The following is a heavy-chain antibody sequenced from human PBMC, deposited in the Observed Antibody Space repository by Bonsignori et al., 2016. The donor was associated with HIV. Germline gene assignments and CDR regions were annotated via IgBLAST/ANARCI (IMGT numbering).Heavy chain of an antibody. CDR2: IYTSGST. CDR1: GGSISSYY. Sequence: SETLSLTCTVSGGSISSYYWSWIRQPAGKGLEWIGRIYTSGSTNYNPSLKSRVTMSVDTSKNQFSLKLSSVTAADTAVYYCARYAYYYDSSGYYYPDYWGQGTLVTVSS. V-gene: IGHV4-4*07. D-gene: IGHD3-22*01. J-gene: IGHJ4*02. CDR3: ARYAYYYDSSGYYYPDY.